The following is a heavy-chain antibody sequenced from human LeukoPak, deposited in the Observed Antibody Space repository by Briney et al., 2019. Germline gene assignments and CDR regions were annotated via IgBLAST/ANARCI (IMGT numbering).Heavy chain of an antibody. Sequence: VASVTVSCKASGGTFSSYAISWVRQALGQGLEWMGGIIPIFGTANYAQKFQGRVTITADESTSTAYMELSSLRSEDTAVYYCARAGEDTAMVLPVYNWFDPWGQGTLVTVSS. V-gene: IGHV1-69*13. CDR3: ARAGEDTAMVLPVYNWFDP. CDR1: GGTFSSYA. CDR2: IIPIFGTA. J-gene: IGHJ5*02. D-gene: IGHD5-18*01.